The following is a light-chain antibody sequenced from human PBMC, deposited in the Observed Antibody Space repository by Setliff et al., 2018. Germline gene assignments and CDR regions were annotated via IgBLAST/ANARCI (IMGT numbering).Light chain of an antibody. CDR3: SSYTGSRTFV. CDR1: SSDVGTYNY. V-gene: IGLV2-14*03. J-gene: IGLJ1*01. CDR2: DVS. Sequence: LPQPASVSGSPGQSITISCTGTSSDVGTYNYVSWYQQHPGKAPKLVIYDVSKRPSGVSNRFSGSKSGNTASLTISGLQAEDEADYYCSSYTGSRTFVFGSGTKVT.